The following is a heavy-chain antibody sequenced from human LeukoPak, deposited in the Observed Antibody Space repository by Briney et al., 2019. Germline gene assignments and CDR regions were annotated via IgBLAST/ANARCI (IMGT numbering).Heavy chain of an antibody. CDR3: VRDVGAVRGEVFFDY. V-gene: IGHV3-21*01. CDR2: ITGSGPYI. J-gene: IGHJ4*02. CDR1: GFTFSTFA. Sequence: GGSLRLSCAASGFTFSTFAMHWVRQSPGKGLEWVSSITGSGPYILYADSVKRRFTISRENAKNSLYLQMNSLRAEDTAIYYCVRDVGAVRGEVFFDYWGQGTLVTVSS. D-gene: IGHD3-16*01.